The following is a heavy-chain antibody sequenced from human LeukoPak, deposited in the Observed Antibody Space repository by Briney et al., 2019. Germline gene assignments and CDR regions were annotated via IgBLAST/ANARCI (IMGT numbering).Heavy chain of an antibody. CDR2: INPSGGST. V-gene: IGHV1-46*01. CDR3: ARNPHYYMDV. CDR1: GYTFTSYY. Sequence: ASVKVSCKASGYTFTSYYMHWVRQAPGQGLEWMGIINPSGGSTSYAQKFQGRVTITRNTSISTAYMELSSLRSEDTAMYYCARNPHYYMDVWGKGTTVTVSS. J-gene: IGHJ6*03.